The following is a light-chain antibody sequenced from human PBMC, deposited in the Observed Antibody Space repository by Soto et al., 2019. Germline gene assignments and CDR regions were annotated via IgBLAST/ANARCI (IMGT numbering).Light chain of an antibody. CDR3: QQYNTYSQMWT. CDR2: EAS. CDR1: QSLNSR. V-gene: IGKV1-5*03. J-gene: IGKJ1*01. Sequence: IQMTQSPSTLCASGGERGTSTFRASQSLNSRLAWYQQRPGKAPKLLIYEASRLESGVPSRFSGSGSGTEYTLTIRSLQPDDFATYYCQQYNTYSQMWTFGQGTNVDIK.